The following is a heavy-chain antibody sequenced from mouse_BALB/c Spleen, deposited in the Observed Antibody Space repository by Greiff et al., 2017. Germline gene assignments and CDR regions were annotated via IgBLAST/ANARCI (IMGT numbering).Heavy chain of an antibody. Sequence: QVQLKESGPGLVQPSQSLSITCTVSGFSLTSYGVHWVRQSPGKGLEWLGVIWSGGSTDYNAAFISRLSISKDNSKSQVFFKMNSLQANDTAIYYCARYYYGSSYGAMDYWGQGTSVTVSS. CDR3: ARYYYGSSYGAMDY. D-gene: IGHD1-1*01. CDR1: GFSLTSYG. V-gene: IGHV2-2*02. CDR2: IWSGGST. J-gene: IGHJ4*01.